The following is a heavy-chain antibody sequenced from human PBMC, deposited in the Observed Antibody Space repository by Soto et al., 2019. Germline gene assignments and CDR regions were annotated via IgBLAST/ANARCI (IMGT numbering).Heavy chain of an antibody. CDR1: GYTFTSYA. V-gene: IGHV1-3*01. CDR3: ASGSVLGEAAFDI. CDR2: INAGNGNT. D-gene: IGHD3-16*01. J-gene: IGHJ3*02. Sequence: ASVKVSCKASGYTFTSYAMHWVRQAPGQRLEWMGWINAGNGNTKYSQKFQGRVTITRDTSASTAYMELSSLRSEDTAVYSCASGSVLGEAAFDIWGQGTMVTVSS.